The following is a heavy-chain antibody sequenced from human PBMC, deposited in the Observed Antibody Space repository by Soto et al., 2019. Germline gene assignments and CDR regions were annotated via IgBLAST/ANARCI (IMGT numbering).Heavy chain of an antibody. CDR3: AKLGRIAAAGTWFDP. CDR2: IHYTGSS. D-gene: IGHD6-13*01. J-gene: IGHJ5*02. CDR1: SGSISGYF. Sequence: SETLSLTCTVSSGSISGYFWSWIRQPPGKELELIAYIHYTGSSYYNPSLKSRVTISIDTSKNQFSLKLSSVSDADTAVYYCAKLGRIAAAGTWFDPWGQGTLVTVSS. V-gene: IGHV4-59*01.